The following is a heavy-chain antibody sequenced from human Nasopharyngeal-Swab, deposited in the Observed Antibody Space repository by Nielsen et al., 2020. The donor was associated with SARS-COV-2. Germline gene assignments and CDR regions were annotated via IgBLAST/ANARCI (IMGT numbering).Heavy chain of an antibody. CDR2: ISSDGSNK. Sequence: WIRQPPGKGLEWVAVISSDGSNKYYADSVKGRFTISRDNSKNTLYLQMNSLRAEDTAVYYCARDPPSSIVGATSSGDYWGQGTLVTVSS. CDR3: ARDPPSSIVGATSSGDY. J-gene: IGHJ4*02. D-gene: IGHD1-26*01. V-gene: IGHV3-33*05.